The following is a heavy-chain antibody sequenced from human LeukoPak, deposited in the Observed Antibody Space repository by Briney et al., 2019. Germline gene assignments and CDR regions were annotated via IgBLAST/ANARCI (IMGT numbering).Heavy chain of an antibody. Sequence: PGGSLRLSCVASGFTFSDYYMSWIPQAPGKGLEWVSYISSSDTTIYYADSVKGRFTISRDNAKNSLYLQMNSLRVEDTAVYYCARGLPATLLDYWGQGTLVTVSS. D-gene: IGHD2-2*01. V-gene: IGHV3-11*01. J-gene: IGHJ4*02. CDR2: ISSSDTTI. CDR3: ARGLPATLLDY. CDR1: GFTFSDYY.